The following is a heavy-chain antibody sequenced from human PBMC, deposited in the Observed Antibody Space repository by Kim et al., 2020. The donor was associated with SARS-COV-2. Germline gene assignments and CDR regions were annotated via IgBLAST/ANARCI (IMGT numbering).Heavy chain of an antibody. CDR2: ISSSSSTI. Sequence: GGSLRLSCAASGFTFSSYSMNWVRQAPGKGLEWVSYISSSSSTIYYADSVKGRFTISRDNAKNSLYLQMNSLRAEDTAVYYCARDHGGAGYCSSTSCYYYYGMDVWGQGTTVTVSS. CDR3: ARDHGGAGYCSSTSCYYYYGMDV. V-gene: IGHV3-48*04. D-gene: IGHD2-2*01. CDR1: GFTFSSYS. J-gene: IGHJ6*02.